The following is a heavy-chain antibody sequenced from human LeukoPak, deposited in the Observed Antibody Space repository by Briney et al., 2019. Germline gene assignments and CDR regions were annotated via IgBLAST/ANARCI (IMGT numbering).Heavy chain of an antibody. CDR3: ARLGVQWDNYYYYYMGV. J-gene: IGHJ6*03. D-gene: IGHD1-26*01. CDR1: GGSISSYY. Sequence: SETLSLTCTVSGGSISSYYWSWIRQPPGKGLEWIGYIYTSGSTNYNPSLKSRVTMSVDTSKNQFSLKLSSVTAADTAVYYCARLGVQWDNYYYYYMGVWGKGTTVTVSS. V-gene: IGHV4-4*09. CDR2: IYTSGST.